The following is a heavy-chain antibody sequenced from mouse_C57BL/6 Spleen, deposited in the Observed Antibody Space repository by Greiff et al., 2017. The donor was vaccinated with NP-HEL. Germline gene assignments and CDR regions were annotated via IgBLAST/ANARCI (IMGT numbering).Heavy chain of an antibody. J-gene: IGHJ4*01. CDR1: GYTFTSYW. CDR3: ARGAMPRDYYAMDY. V-gene: IGHV1-52*01. Sequence: VQLQQPGAELVRPGSSVKLSCKASGYTFTSYWMHWVKQRPIQGLEWIGNIDPSDSETHYNQKFKDKATLTVDKSPSTAYMQLSSLTSEDSAVYYCARGAMPRDYYAMDYWGQGTSVTVSS. D-gene: IGHD3-3*01. CDR2: IDPSDSET.